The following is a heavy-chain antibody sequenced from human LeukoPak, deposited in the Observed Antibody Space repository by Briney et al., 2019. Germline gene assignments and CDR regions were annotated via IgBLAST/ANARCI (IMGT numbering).Heavy chain of an antibody. J-gene: IGHJ4*02. CDR2: INHSGST. Sequence: PSETLSLTCAVYGGSFSGYYWSWIRQPPGKGLEWIGDINHSGSTNYNPSLKSRVTISVDTSKNQFSLKLSSVTAADTAVYYCARGRVDSSSWYFDYWGQGTLVTVSS. CDR3: ARGRVDSSSWYFDY. D-gene: IGHD6-13*01. V-gene: IGHV4-34*01. CDR1: GGSFSGYY.